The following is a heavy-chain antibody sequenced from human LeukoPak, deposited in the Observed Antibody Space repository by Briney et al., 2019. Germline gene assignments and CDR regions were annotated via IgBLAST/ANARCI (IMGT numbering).Heavy chain of an antibody. CDR1: GGTFSSYT. V-gene: IGHV1-69*04. CDR3: ARDLGSGFIFARPNWFDP. J-gene: IGHJ5*02. D-gene: IGHD6-19*01. Sequence: SVKVSCKASGGTFSSYTISWVRQAPGQGLEWMGRIIPILGIANYAQKFQGRVTITADKPTSTAYMELSSLRSEDTAVYYCARDLGSGFIFARPNWFDPWGQGTLVTVSS. CDR2: IIPILGIA.